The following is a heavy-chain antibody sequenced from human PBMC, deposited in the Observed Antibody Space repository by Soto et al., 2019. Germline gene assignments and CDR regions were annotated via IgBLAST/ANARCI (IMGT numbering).Heavy chain of an antibody. V-gene: IGHV4-4*02. J-gene: IGHJ4*02. CDR1: GGSISSSNW. CDR3: ARYFVAAGIAAAGTQGEFDY. CDR2: IYHSGST. Sequence: SETLSLTCAVSGGSISSSNWWSWVRQPPGKGLEWIGEIYHSGSTNYNPSLKSRVTISVDKSTNQFSLKLSSVTAADTAVYYCARYFVAAGIAAAGTQGEFDYWGQGTLVTVSS. D-gene: IGHD6-13*01.